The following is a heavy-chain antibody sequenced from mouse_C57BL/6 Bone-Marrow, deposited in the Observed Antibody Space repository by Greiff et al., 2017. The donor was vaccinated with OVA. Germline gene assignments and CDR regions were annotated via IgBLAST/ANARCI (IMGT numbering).Heavy chain of an antibody. CDR2: ILPGSGST. D-gene: IGHD1-1*01. Sequence: QVQLQQSGAELMKPGASVKLSCKATGYTFTGYWIEWVKQRPGHGLEWIGEILPGSGSTNYNEKFKSKATLTVDTSSSTAYMQISSLTSEDSAVYYRARSSLITTVVPFDYWGQGTTLTVSS. J-gene: IGHJ2*01. V-gene: IGHV1-9*01. CDR1: GYTFTGYW. CDR3: ARSSLITTVVPFDY.